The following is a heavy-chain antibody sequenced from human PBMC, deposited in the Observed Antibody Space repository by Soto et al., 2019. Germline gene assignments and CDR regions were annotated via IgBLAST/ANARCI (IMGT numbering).Heavy chain of an antibody. Sequence: QVQLVQSGAEVKKPGSSVKVSCKASGGTFSSYAISWVRQAPGQGLEWMGGIIPIFGTANYAQKFQGRVTITADESTSKAYMELSSLRSEDTAVYYCASPGVGYCSGGSCYSGVYWGQGTLVTVSS. CDR1: GGTFSSYA. V-gene: IGHV1-69*01. CDR2: IIPIFGTA. D-gene: IGHD2-15*01. CDR3: ASPGVGYCSGGSCYSGVY. J-gene: IGHJ4*02.